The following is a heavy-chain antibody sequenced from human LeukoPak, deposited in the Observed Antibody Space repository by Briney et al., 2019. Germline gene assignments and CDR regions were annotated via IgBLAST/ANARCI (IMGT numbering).Heavy chain of an antibody. D-gene: IGHD3-16*01. J-gene: IGHJ4*02. Sequence: GGSLRLSCAASGFSFSSYGMHWVRQAPGKGLEWVTFIRSDGSTEYYADSVKGRFTISRDNSKNTLFLQMNSLRPEDTAVYYCAKDLGNSYAYLYWGQGTLVTVSS. CDR1: GFSFSSYG. CDR2: IRSDGSTE. CDR3: AKDLGNSYAYLY. V-gene: IGHV3-30*02.